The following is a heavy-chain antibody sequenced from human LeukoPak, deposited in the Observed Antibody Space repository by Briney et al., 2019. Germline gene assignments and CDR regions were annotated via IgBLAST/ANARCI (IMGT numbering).Heavy chain of an antibody. CDR3: ARTLGYCSSTSCHTTFDY. D-gene: IGHD2-2*01. CDR1: GYTFTSYA. Sequence: GASVKVSCKTSGYTFTSYALSWVRQAPGHGLEWMGWISAYNGNTNYAQKLQGRVTMTTDTSTSTAYMELRSLRSDDTAVYFCARTLGYCSSTSCHTTFDYWGQGTLVTVSS. V-gene: IGHV1-18*04. CDR2: ISAYNGNT. J-gene: IGHJ4*02.